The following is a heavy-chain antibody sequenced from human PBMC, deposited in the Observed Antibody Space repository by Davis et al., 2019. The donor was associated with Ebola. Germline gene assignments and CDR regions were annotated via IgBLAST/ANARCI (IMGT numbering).Heavy chain of an antibody. CDR1: GFTFSSYS. CDR2: ISSSSSTI. D-gene: IGHD5-18*01. J-gene: IGHJ4*02. V-gene: IGHV3-48*01. Sequence: GGSLRLSCAASGFTFSSYSMNWVRQAPGKGLEWVSYISSSSSTIYYADSVKGRFTISRDNSKNTLYLQMNSLRAEDTAVYYCAREFHTAMAYYFDYWGQGTLVTVSS. CDR3: AREFHTAMAYYFDY.